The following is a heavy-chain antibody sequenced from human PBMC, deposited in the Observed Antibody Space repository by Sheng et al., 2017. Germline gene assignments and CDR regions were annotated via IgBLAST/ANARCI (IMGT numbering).Heavy chain of an antibody. D-gene: IGHD6-13*01. Sequence: VQSGAEVKKPGSSVKVSCKASGGTFSSYAISWVRQAPGQGLEWMGGIIPIFGTANYAQKFQGRVTITADESTSTAYMELSSLRSEDTAVYYCARDVSRGAAAGTFVYYYGMDVWAKGPRSPSP. J-gene: IGHJ6*02. CDR2: IIPIFGTA. V-gene: IGHV1-69*01. CDR1: GGTFSSYA. CDR3: ARDVSRGAAAGTFVYYYGMDV.